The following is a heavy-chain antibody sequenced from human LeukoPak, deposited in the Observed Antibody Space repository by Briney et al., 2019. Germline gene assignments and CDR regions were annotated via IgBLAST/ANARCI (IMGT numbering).Heavy chain of an antibody. V-gene: IGHV4-59*13. J-gene: IGHJ4*02. CDR1: GGSTRGYF. D-gene: IGHD6-13*01. Sequence: PSETLSLTCTVSGGSTRGYFWTWIRQPPGKGLEWIGYIYSSGSTNYNPSLKSRVTIAVDTSKNQFSLRLSSVTAADTAVYYCAMAYSSSWFYFDYWGQGTLVTVSS. CDR2: IYSSGST. CDR3: AMAYSSSWFYFDY.